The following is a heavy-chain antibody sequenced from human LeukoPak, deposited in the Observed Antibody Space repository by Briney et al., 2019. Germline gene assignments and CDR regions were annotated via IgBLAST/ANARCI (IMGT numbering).Heavy chain of an antibody. V-gene: IGHV3-23*01. J-gene: IGHJ4*02. Sequence: GGSPRLSCAASGFTFTRSAMSWVRQAPGKGLEWVSAFSGGGDTYYADSVKGRFTISRDTSKNTLYLQMNSLRAEDTAIYFCAKEGLQYFDFDFWGQGTLVTVSS. CDR1: GFTFTRSA. CDR3: AKEGLQYFDFDF. CDR2: FSGGGDT. D-gene: IGHD3-9*01.